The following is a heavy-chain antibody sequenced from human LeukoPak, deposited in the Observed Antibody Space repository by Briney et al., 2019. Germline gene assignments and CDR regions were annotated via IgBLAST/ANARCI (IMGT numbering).Heavy chain of an antibody. V-gene: IGHV3-66*01. J-gene: IGHJ4*02. CDR1: GFTVSSNY. CDR3: ARDEEGYCSGGSCYPRWLD. D-gene: IGHD2-15*01. Sequence: GGSLRLSFAASGFTVSSNYMSWVRQAPGKGLEWVAVIYSGDSTYYADSVKGRFAISRDNTKNTLNLQMNSLRVEDTAVYYGARDEEGYCSGGSCYPRWLDWGQGTLVTVSS. CDR2: IYSGDST.